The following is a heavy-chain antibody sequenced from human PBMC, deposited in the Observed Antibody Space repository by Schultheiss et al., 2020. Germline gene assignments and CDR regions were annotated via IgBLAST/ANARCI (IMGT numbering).Heavy chain of an antibody. CDR2: FDPEDGET. D-gene: IGHD6-13*01. J-gene: IGHJ4*02. V-gene: IGHV1-24*01. Sequence: ASVKVSCKVSGYTLTELSMHWVRQAPGKGLEWMGGFDPEDGETIYAQKFQGRVTMTRDTSISTAYMELSRLRSDDTAVYYCASTNSSSWHRLDYWGKGTLVTVSS. CDR1: GYTLTELS. CDR3: ASTNSSSWHRLDY.